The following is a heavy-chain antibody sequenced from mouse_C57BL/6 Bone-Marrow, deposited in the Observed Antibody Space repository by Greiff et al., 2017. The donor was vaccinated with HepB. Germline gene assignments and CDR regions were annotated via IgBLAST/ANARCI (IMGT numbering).Heavy chain of an antibody. J-gene: IGHJ3*01. CDR1: GYTFTSYW. V-gene: IGHV1-64*01. CDR3: ARRDYYGSSYAWFAY. D-gene: IGHD1-1*01. CDR2: IHPNSGST. Sequence: VQLQQPGAELVKPGASVKLSCKASGYTFTSYWMHWVKQRPGQGLEWIGMIHPNSGSTNYNEKFKSKATLTVDKSSSTAYMQLSSLTSEDSAVYYCARRDYYGSSYAWFAYWGQGTLVTVSA.